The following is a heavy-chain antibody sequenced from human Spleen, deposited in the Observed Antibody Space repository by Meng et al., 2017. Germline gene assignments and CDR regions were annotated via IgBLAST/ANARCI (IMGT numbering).Heavy chain of an antibody. CDR3: ARGPDVGATTYYYYYGMDV. V-gene: IGHV3-74*01. J-gene: IGHJ6*02. D-gene: IGHD1-26*01. Sequence: GESLKISCAASGFTFSSFWMHWVRQAPGKGLVWVSRFNSDGSGTSYADSVKGRFTISRDNAKNSLYLQMNSLRAEDTAVYYCARGPDVGATTYYYYYGMDVWGQGTTVTVSS. CDR2: FNSDGSGT. CDR1: GFTFSSFW.